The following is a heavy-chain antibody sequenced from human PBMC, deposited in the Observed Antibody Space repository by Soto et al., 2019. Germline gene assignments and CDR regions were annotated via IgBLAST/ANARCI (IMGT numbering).Heavy chain of an antibody. J-gene: IGHJ6*02. V-gene: IGHV4-59*01. D-gene: IGHD2-15*01. Sequence: SETLSLTCTVSGGSISSYYWSWIRQPPGKGLEWIGYIYYSGSTNYNPSLKSRVTISVDTSKNQFSLKLSSVTAADTAVYYCARGPAFRGGMDVWGQGTTVTVSS. CDR3: ARGPAFRGGMDV. CDR1: GGSISSYY. CDR2: IYYSGST.